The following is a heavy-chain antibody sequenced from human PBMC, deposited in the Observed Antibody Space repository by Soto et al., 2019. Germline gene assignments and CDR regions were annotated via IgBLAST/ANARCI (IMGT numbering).Heavy chain of an antibody. CDR3: ARDLDFWSGNPSDY. V-gene: IGHV4-30-4*01. D-gene: IGHD3-3*01. CDR1: GGSISSGDYY. Sequence: SETLSLTCTVSGGSISSGDYYWSWIRQPPGKGLEWIGYIYYSGSTYYNPSLKSRVTISVDTPKNQFSLKLSSVTAADTAVYYCARDLDFWSGNPSDYWGQGTLVTVSS. J-gene: IGHJ4*02. CDR2: IYYSGST.